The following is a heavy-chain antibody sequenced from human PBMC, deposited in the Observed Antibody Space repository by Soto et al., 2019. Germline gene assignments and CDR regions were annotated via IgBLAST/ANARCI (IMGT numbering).Heavy chain of an antibody. CDR1: GFTFDDYV. J-gene: IGHJ4*02. CDR2: ISWNSGSI. CDR3: AKDRAHSIAVAGTLDY. D-gene: IGHD6-19*01. V-gene: IGHV3-9*01. Sequence: EVQLVESGGGLVQPGRSLRLSCAASGFTFDDYVMHWVRQAPGKGLEWVSGISWNSGSIGYADSVKGRFTISRDNAKNSLYLQMNSLRAEDTALYYCAKDRAHSIAVAGTLDYWGQGTLVTVSS.